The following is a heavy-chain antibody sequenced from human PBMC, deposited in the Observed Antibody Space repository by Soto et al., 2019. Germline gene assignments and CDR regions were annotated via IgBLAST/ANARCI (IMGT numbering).Heavy chain of an antibody. J-gene: IGHJ4*02. V-gene: IGHV4-59*01. CDR2: IYYSGST. CDR1: GGSISSYY. CDR3: AREGVDLYFDY. Sequence: SETLSLTCTVSGGSISSYYWSWIRQPPGKGLEWIGYIYYSGSTNYNPSLKSRVTISVDTSKNQFSLKLSSVTAADTAVYYCAREGVDLYFDYWGQGTLVTVSS. D-gene: IGHD5-12*01.